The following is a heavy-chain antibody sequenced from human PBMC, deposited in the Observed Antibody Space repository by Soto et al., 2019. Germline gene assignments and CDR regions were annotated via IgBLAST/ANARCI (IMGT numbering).Heavy chain of an antibody. CDR1: GLTVSTNY. D-gene: IGHD3-16*01. Sequence: PGGSLRLSCAAPGLTVSTNYMSWVRQAPGKGLEWVSVIYSTSNTYYADSVKGRFTVSRDNSKNTLYLQMNSLRAEDTAVYYCARDQGFWDFDHWGQGTLATVSS. CDR3: ARDQGFWDFDH. J-gene: IGHJ4*02. V-gene: IGHV3-53*01. CDR2: IYSTSNT.